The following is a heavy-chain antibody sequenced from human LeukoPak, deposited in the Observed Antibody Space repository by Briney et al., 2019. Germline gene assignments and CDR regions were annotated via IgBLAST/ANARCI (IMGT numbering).Heavy chain of an antibody. CDR1: GFIFNTYA. D-gene: IGHD3-10*01. CDR3: AKDRISYTTSPGELSH. V-gene: IGHV3-23*01. CDR2: IRGSGEST. Sequence: GGSLRLSCAASGFIFNTYAMSWVRQAPGKGLEWVSTIRGSGESTHYADSVQGGCTISRDNSLYTVYLQMDSLRGDDTAVYYCAKDRISYTTSPGELSHWGQGTLVIVSS. J-gene: IGHJ4*02.